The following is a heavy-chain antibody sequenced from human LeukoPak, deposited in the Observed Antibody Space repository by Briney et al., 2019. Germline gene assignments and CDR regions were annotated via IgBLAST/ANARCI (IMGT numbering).Heavy chain of an antibody. CDR3: ARVANITTFGMDV. V-gene: IGHV3-33*01. CDR1: GFTFSSFG. D-gene: IGHD3-9*01. CDR2: IWYDGSKK. J-gene: IGHJ6*02. Sequence: GRSLRLSCAASGFTFSSFGMHWVRQAPGKGLEWVAVIWYDGSKKYYADSVKGRFTISRDNSKNTLYLQMNALRAEDTAVYYCARVANITTFGMDVWGQGTTVTVSS.